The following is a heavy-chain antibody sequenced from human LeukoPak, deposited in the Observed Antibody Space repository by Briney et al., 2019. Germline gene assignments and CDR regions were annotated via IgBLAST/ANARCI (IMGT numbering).Heavy chain of an antibody. CDR2: VHYSGTT. J-gene: IGHJ4*02. CDR1: GGSISSGDKY. D-gene: IGHD1-1*01. CDR3: ARDWQLVD. V-gene: IGHV4-30-4*01. Sequence: SQTLSLTCTVSGGSISSGDKYWSWIRQPLGKGLEWIGNVHYSGTTSYNSSLTSRLSMSVDRSKNQFSLRLSSATAADTAVYYCARDWQLVDWGQGTLVTVSS.